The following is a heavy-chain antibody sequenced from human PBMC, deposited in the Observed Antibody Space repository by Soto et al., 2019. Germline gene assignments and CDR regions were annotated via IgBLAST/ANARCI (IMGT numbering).Heavy chain of an antibody. CDR1: GGSISSAAYC. Sequence: PSDTLSLTCTVSGGSISSAAYCWSWIRQSPDKGLEWIGHIYDGGTTYSSPSLKGRVTISADTSETQFSLKLSSVTAADTAVYYCARGVVGATTAGLFDYWGQGTLVTVSS. CDR3: ARGVVGATTAGLFDY. J-gene: IGHJ4*02. CDR2: IYDGGTT. D-gene: IGHD1-26*01. V-gene: IGHV4-30-4*02.